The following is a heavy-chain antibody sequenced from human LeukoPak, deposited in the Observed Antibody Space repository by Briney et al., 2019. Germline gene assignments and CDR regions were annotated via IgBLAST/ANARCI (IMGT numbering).Heavy chain of an antibody. J-gene: IGHJ4*02. CDR3: ARERTPKPYYGPETFYRYFDY. CDR2: ISSSGSTI. CDR1: GFTFTDYY. V-gene: IGHV3-11*04. D-gene: IGHD3-10*01. Sequence: GGSLRLSCTASGFTFTDYYMNWIRQAPGKGLEWVSFISSSGSTIYYADSVKGRFTISRGTAKNSLYLQMNSLRAEDTAVYYCARERTPKPYYGPETFYRYFDYWGQGTLVTVSS.